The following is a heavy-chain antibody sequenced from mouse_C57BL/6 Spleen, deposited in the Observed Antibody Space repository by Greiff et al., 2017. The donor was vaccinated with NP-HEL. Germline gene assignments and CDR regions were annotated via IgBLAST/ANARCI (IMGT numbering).Heavy chain of an antibody. CDR3: ARGPYGSSYGYFDY. D-gene: IGHD1-1*01. CDR1: DSEVFPIAY. Sequence: QVQLKESGSELRSPGSSVKLSCKDFDSEVFPIAYMSWVRQKPGHGFEWIGGILPSIGRTIYGEKFEDKATLDADTLSNTAYLELNSLTSEDSAIYYCARGPYGSSYGYFDYWGQGTTLTVSS. J-gene: IGHJ2*01. CDR2: ILPSIGRT. V-gene: IGHV15-2*01.